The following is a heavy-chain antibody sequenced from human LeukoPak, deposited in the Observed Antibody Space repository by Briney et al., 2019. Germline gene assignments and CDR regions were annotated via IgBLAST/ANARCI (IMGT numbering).Heavy chain of an antibody. CDR3: ARAPLLWFGELDDY. J-gene: IGHJ4*02. D-gene: IGHD3-10*01. CDR1: GGTFSSYA. Sequence: SVKVSCKASGGTFSSYAISWVRQAPGQGLEWMGGIIPIFGTANYAQKFQGRVTITADKSTSTAYMELSSLRSEDTAVYYCARAPLLWFGELDDYWGQGTLVTVSS. CDR2: IIPIFGTA. V-gene: IGHV1-69*06.